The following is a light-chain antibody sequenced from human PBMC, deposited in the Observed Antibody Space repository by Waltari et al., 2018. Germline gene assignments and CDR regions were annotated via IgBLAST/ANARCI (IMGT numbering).Light chain of an antibody. CDR1: QTVLYSSNNKNY. V-gene: IGKV4-1*01. Sequence: DIVMTQSPDSLAVSLGERATINCRSSQTVLYSSNNKNYLAWYHQRPGQPPKLLIYWASTRDSGVPDRFSGSGSGTDFTLTISSLLPEDVAVYYCQQYYAIPRTFGQGTKVEIK. CDR2: WAS. CDR3: QQYYAIPRT. J-gene: IGKJ1*01.